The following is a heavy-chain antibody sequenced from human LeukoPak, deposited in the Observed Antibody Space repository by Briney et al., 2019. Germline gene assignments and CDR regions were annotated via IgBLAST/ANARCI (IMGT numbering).Heavy chain of an antibody. Sequence: PSETLSLTCAVYGGSFSVYYWSWIRQPPGKGLEWIGEINHSGSTNYNPSLKSRVTISVDTSKNQFSLKLSSVTAADTAVYYCARVNVVPAAYYYMDVWGKGTTVTVSS. CDR3: ARVNVVPAAYYYMDV. CDR2: INHSGST. J-gene: IGHJ6*03. V-gene: IGHV4-34*01. D-gene: IGHD2-2*01. CDR1: GGSFSVYY.